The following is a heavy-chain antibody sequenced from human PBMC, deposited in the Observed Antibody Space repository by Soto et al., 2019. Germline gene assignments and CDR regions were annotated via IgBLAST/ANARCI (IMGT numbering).Heavy chain of an antibody. Sequence: PSETLSLTCAVYGASFSGYYWSWIRQPPGKGLEWIGEINQSGSTNYNPSLKSRLTISIDTSKNQFSLKLSSVTAADTAVYYCAIKITFGGVVEWGQGTLVT. CDR2: INQSGST. J-gene: IGHJ4*02. CDR1: GASFSGYY. V-gene: IGHV4-34*01. D-gene: IGHD3-16*02. CDR3: AIKITFGGVVE.